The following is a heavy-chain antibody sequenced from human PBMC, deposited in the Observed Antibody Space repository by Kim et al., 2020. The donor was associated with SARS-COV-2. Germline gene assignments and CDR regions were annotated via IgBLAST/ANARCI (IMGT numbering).Heavy chain of an antibody. CDR3: ARDNSCSGGSCYYVGVDY. D-gene: IGHD2-15*01. J-gene: IGHJ4*02. Sequence: GGSLRLSCAASGFTFSSYWMSWVRQAPGKGLEWVANIKQDGSEKYYVDSVKGRFTISRDNAKNSLYLQMNSLRADDTAVYYCARDNSCSGGSCYYVGVDYWGQGTLVTVSS. V-gene: IGHV3-7*03. CDR2: IKQDGSEK. CDR1: GFTFSSYW.